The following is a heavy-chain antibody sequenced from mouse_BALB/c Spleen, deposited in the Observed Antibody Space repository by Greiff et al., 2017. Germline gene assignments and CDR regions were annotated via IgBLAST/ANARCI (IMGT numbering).Heavy chain of an antibody. D-gene: IGHD1-1*01. Sequence: QVQLQQSGPGLVAPSQSLSITCTVSGFSFTGYGVNWVRQPPGKGLEWLGMIWGDGSTDYTTALKSRLSLSKDNSKSQVFLKMNRLQTDETARYYCARDRYYYGSSYRYYAIDYWGQGTSVTVSS. CDR2: IWGDGST. V-gene: IGHV2-6-7*01. CDR3: ARDRYYYGSSYRYYAIDY. CDR1: GFSFTGYG. J-gene: IGHJ4*01.